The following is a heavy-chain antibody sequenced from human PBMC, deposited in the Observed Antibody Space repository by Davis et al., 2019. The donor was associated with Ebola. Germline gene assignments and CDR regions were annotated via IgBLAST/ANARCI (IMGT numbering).Heavy chain of an antibody. CDR2: INAGNGNT. CDR1: GGTFSSYA. CDR3: SRGTGTTIDYYGMDV. J-gene: IGHJ6*02. V-gene: IGHV1-3*01. Sequence: ASVKVSCKASGGTFSSYAISWVRQAPGQGLEWMGWINAGNGNTKYSQKFQGRVTITRDTSASTAYMELSSLRSEDTAVYYCSRGTGTTIDYYGMDVWGQGTTVTVSS. D-gene: IGHD1-1*01.